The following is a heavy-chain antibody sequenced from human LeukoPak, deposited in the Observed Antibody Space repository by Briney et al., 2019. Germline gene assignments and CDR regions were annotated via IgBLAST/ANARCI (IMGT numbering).Heavy chain of an antibody. J-gene: IGHJ6*04. Sequence: SETLSLTCAVYGGSFSGYYWSWIRQPPGKGLEWIGEINHSGSTNYNPSLKSRVTISVDTSKNQLSLKLSSVTAADTAVYYCARGRHITIFGVVKAPLDVWGKGTTVTVSS. V-gene: IGHV4-34*01. CDR1: GGSFSGYY. CDR3: ARGRHITIFGVVKAPLDV. D-gene: IGHD3-3*01. CDR2: INHSGST.